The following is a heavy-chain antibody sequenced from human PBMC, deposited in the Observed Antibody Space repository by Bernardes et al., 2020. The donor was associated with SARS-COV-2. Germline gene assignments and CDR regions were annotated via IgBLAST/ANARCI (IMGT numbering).Heavy chain of an antibody. CDR1: VFSVRRLW. J-gene: IGHJ4*02. CDR3: ARDVAGKEGL. Sequence: GGSRRLAGAASVFSVRRLWMHYVRQVPGKGLLWVSRTNEDGTVTNYADSVNGRFPTARDNARNTLFLHMNSLRVEDTAVYYCARDVAGKEGLWGQAPLVTVSS. D-gene: IGHD2-15*01. V-gene: IGHV3-74*01. CDR2: TNEDGTVT.